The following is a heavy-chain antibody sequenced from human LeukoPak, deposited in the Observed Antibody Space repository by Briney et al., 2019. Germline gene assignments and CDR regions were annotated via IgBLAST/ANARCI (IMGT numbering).Heavy chain of an antibody. CDR1: GYTFTSYY. Sequence: ASVKVSCKASGYTFTSYYMHWVRQAPGQGLEWMGIINPSGGSTSYTQKFQGRVTMTRDTSTSIVYMELSSLRSEDTAVYYCARDRLYSSSWTLYYYYYYGMDVWGQGTTVTVSS. J-gene: IGHJ6*02. CDR3: ARDRLYSSSWTLYYYYYYGMDV. V-gene: IGHV1-46*01. CDR2: INPSGGST. D-gene: IGHD6-13*01.